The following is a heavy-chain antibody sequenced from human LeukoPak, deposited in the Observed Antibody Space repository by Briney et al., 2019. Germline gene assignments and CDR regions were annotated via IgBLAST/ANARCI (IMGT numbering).Heavy chain of an antibody. Sequence: GGSLRLSCAASGFTVSSNYINWVRRAPGKGLEWVSLIYGSTSADYADSVKGRLTISRDTSMNTVYLQMNSLRAEDTAVYYCARLNFGDDYWGQGTLVTVSS. V-gene: IGHV3-66*01. CDR1: GFTVSSNY. J-gene: IGHJ4*02. CDR3: ARLNFGDDY. CDR2: IYGSTSA. D-gene: IGHD4-17*01.